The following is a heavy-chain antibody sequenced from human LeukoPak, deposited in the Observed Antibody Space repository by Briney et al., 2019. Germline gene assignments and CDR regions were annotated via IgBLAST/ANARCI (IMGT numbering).Heavy chain of an antibody. Sequence: KPGGPLRLSCATSGFTFSNHAMHWVRQASGKGLEWVSAIGTAGDTFYPGSVKGRFTISRENAKNSLSLQMNSLRAEDTAVYYCVRQQTPHGNFDYWGQGTLVTVSS. CDR3: VRQQTPHGNFDY. CDR2: IGTAGDT. V-gene: IGHV3-13*01. J-gene: IGHJ4*02. D-gene: IGHD1-26*01. CDR1: GFTFSNHA.